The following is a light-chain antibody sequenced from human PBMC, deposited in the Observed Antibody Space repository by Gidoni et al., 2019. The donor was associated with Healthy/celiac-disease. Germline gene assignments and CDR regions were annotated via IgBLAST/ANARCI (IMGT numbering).Light chain of an antibody. V-gene: IGKV3-20*01. CDR3: QQYGSSSWT. CDR2: GAS. Sequence: EIVLTQAPGTLSLSPGERATLSCRASQSVSSSYLAWYQQKPGQAPRLLIYGASSRATGIPDRFSGSGFGTDFTLPISRLEPEDFAVYYCQQYGSSSWTFGQGTKVEIK. CDR1: QSVSSSY. J-gene: IGKJ1*01.